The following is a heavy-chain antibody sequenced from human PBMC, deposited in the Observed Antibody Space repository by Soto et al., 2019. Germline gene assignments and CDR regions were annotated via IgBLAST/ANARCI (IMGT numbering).Heavy chain of an antibody. J-gene: IGHJ4*02. D-gene: IGHD2-15*01. V-gene: IGHV3-23*01. CDR1: GFTFSSYA. Sequence: GGSPRISCAASGFTFSSYAMSWVRQDPGKGLEWVSAISGSGGSTYYADSVKGRFTISRDNSKNTLYLQMNSLRAEDTAVYYCAKLVRSVVVVAATHYWGQGTLVTVSS. CDR3: AKLVRSVVVVAATHY. CDR2: ISGSGGST.